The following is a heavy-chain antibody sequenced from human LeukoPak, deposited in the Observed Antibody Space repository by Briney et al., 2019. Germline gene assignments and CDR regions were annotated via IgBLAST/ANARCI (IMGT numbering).Heavy chain of an antibody. D-gene: IGHD6-13*01. V-gene: IGHV3-9*01. CDR2: ISWNSGSI. Sequence: GRSLRLSCAASGFTFDDYAMHWVRQAPGKGLEWASGISWNSGSIGYADSVKGRFTISRDNAKNSLYLQMNSLRAEDTALYYCAKDLTAAGKGPADYWGQGTLVTVSS. CDR1: GFTFDDYA. J-gene: IGHJ4*02. CDR3: AKDLTAAGKGPADY.